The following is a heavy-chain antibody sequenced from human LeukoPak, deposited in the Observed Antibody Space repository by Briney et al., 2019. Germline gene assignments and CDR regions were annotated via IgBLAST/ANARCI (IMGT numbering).Heavy chain of an antibody. CDR2: IKQDGNEK. V-gene: IGHV3-7*05. CDR1: GFTFSNYW. CDR3: TRLKYYDSSGYPPGFDY. D-gene: IGHD3-22*01. J-gene: IGHJ4*02. Sequence: PGGSLRLSCAASGFTFSNYWMTWVRQAPGKGLEWVANIKQDGNEKYYVGAVKGRFTVSRDNAKSSLYLQMNSLGAEDTAVYYCTRLKYYDSSGYPPGFDYWGQGTLVTVSS.